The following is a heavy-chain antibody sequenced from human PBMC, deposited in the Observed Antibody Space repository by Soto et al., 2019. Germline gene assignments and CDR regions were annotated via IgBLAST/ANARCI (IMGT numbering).Heavy chain of an antibody. CDR3: VRDVTA. D-gene: IGHD3-16*01. Sequence: GSLRLSCAASGFTFSDFYMSWIRQAPGKGLEWVSYISSGGNSLSYADSVKGRFTISRDDAKSSLYLKMNSLTVEDTAVYYCVRDVTAWGPGTLVTAPQ. V-gene: IGHV3-11*01. CDR2: ISSGGNSL. CDR1: GFTFSDFY. J-gene: IGHJ5*02.